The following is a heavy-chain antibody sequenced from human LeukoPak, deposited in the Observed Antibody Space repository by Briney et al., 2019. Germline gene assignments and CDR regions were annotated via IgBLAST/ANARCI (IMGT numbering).Heavy chain of an antibody. CDR1: GFTFSAYS. V-gene: IGHV3-21*01. D-gene: IGHD3-9*01. CDR2: ISSSSSYI. CDR3: ARGGRLRYFDWLPLD. J-gene: IGHJ4*02. Sequence: GGSLRLSCAASGFTFSAYSMDWVRQAPGKGLEWVSSISSSSSYIYYADSVKGRFTISRDNAKNSLYLQMNSLRAEDTAVYYCARGGRLRYFDWLPLDWGQGTLVTVSS.